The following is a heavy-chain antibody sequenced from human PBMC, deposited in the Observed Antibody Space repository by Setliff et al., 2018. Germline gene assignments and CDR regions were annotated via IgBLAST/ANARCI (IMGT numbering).Heavy chain of an antibody. Sequence: ETLSLTCNVSGGSFSTSSDYWGWIRQPPGKGLEWIGSTYYNGDAYYNPSLKSRVTMSVDTSRNQFSLKLSSVTAADTAVYYCARHVGSRGRGYNYYYYYMDVWGKGTTVTVSS. V-gene: IGHV4-39*01. J-gene: IGHJ6*03. CDR2: TYYNGDA. CDR3: ARHVGSRGRGYNYYYYYMDV. CDR1: GGSFSTSSDY. D-gene: IGHD3-10*01.